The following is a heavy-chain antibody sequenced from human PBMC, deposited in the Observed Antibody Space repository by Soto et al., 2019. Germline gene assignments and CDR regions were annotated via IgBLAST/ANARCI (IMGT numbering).Heavy chain of an antibody. V-gene: IGHV1-46*03. CDR3: ARGAMVRGVIISAGPIDY. J-gene: IGHJ4*02. CDR1: GYTFTSYY. Sequence: ASVKVSCKASGYTFTSYYMHWVRQAPGQGLEWMGIINPSGGSTSYAQKFQGRVTMTRDTSTSTVYMELSSLRSEDTAVYYCARGAMVRGVIISAGPIDYWGQGTLVTVSS. D-gene: IGHD3-10*01. CDR2: INPSGGST.